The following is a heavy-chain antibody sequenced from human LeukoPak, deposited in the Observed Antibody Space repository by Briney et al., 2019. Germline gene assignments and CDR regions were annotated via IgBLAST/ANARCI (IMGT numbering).Heavy chain of an antibody. CDR1: GFTVSSNY. D-gene: IGHD3-22*01. Sequence: GGSLRLSCAASGFTVSSNYMSWVRQAPGKGLEWVSVIYSGGSTYYADSVKGRFTISRDNSKNTLYLQMNSLRAEDTAVYYCAKEVYYDSSGYYSSWGQGTLVTVSS. CDR3: AKEVYYDSSGYYSS. CDR2: IYSGGST. V-gene: IGHV3-53*01. J-gene: IGHJ5*02.